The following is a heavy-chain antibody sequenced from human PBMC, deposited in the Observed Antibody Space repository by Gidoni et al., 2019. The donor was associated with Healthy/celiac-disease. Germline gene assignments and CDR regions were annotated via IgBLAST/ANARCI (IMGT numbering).Heavy chain of an antibody. CDR3: AKDDQPGYFDL. Sequence: SWNSGSIGYADSVKGRFTISRDNAKNSLYLQMNSLRAEDTALYYCAKDDQPGYFDLWGRGTLVTVSS. CDR2: SWNSGSI. J-gene: IGHJ2*01. V-gene: IGHV3-9*01.